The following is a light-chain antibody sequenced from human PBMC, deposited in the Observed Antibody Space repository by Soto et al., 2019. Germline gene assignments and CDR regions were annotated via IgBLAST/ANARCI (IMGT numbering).Light chain of an antibody. CDR2: GGS. CDR3: CSYAGNSGYV. CDR1: SSDVGRYNL. J-gene: IGLJ1*01. Sequence: QSVLTQPASVSGSPGQSITISCSGTSSDVGRYNLVSWYQHHPGKAPKVIIYGGSKRPSGVSNRFSGSKSGNTASLTIFGLQAEDEGDYYCCSYAGNSGYVFGTGTKLTVL. V-gene: IGLV2-23*01.